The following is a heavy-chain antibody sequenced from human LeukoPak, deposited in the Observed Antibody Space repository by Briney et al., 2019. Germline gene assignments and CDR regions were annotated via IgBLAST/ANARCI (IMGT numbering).Heavy chain of an antibody. CDR3: AKDVGTTVGKDAFDY. CDR2: ISSSSGYI. J-gene: IGHJ4*02. D-gene: IGHD4-23*01. CDR1: GFSFSSYN. Sequence: GGSLRLSCAASGFSFSSYNMNWVRQAPGKGLEWVSSISSSSGYIYYADSVKGRFTISRDNSKNTLYLQMNSLRAEDTAVYYCAKDVGTTVGKDAFDYWGQGTLVTVSS. V-gene: IGHV3-21*01.